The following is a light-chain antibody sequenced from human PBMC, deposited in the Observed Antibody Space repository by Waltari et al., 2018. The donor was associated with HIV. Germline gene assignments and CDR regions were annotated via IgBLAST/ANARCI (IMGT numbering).Light chain of an antibody. CDR2: GAS. V-gene: IGKV3-15*01. CDR1: QSVRSN. Sequence: EIVMTQSPATLSVSPGERANLSCRASQSVRSNLAWYQQKPGQAPRLLIYGASSRATGIPARFSGSGSGTEFTLTISSLQSEDFAVYYCQQYNNWPPYTFGQGTKLEI. CDR3: QQYNNWPPYT. J-gene: IGKJ2*01.